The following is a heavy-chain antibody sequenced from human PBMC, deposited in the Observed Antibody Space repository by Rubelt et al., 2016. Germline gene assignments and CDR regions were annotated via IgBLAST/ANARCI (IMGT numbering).Heavy chain of an antibody. CDR3: TTTGF. J-gene: IGHJ6*02. CDR2: ISYDGSNK. Sequence: QVQLVESGGGVVQPGRSLRLSCAASGFTFSSYAMHWVRQAPGKGLEWVAVISYDGSNKYYADSVKGRLTISRDKSKNTLYLQMNSLRAEDTAGYYGTTTGFWGQGTTVTVSS. CDR1: GFTFSSYA. D-gene: IGHD3-10*01. V-gene: IGHV3-30*04.